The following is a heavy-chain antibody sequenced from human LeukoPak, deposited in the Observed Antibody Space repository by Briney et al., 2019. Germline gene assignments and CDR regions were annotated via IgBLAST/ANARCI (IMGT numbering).Heavy chain of an antibody. V-gene: IGHV5-51*01. D-gene: IGHD3-16*01. CDR2: IYPDDSDN. Sequence: GESLKISCKASGYSFTNSWIGWLRQVPGKGLEWMGIIYPDDSDNRYHPSFQGQVTFPAAKSITTAYLQWTSLTASDTATYYCARHFRVMADFDYWGEGALVIVSS. CDR1: GYSFTNSW. J-gene: IGHJ4*02. CDR3: ARHFRVMADFDY.